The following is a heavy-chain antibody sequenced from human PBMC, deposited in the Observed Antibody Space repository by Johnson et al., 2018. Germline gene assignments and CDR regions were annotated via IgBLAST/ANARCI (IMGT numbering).Heavy chain of an antibody. V-gene: IGHV3-30*18. D-gene: IGHD2-15*01. J-gene: IGHJ1*01. CDR1: GFTFSSYG. CDR3: AKRWLGYIQH. CDR2: ISYDGSNK. Sequence: QVQLVESGGGVVQPGRSLRLSCAASGFTFSSYGMHWVRQAPGKGLAWVAVISYDGSNKYSADSVKGRFTISRDNSKNTLYLQMNSLRAEDTAVYYCAKRWLGYIQHWGQGTLVTVSS.